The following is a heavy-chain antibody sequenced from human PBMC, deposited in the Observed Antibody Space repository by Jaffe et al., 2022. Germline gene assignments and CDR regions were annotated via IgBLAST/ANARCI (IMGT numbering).Heavy chain of an antibody. CDR2: IVPLFGIT. Sequence: QMQLVQSGAEVKKPGSSVKVSCKASGGTFSNYAISWVRQAPGQGLEWMGGIVPLFGITNYAPRFQGRVTITADKSTRTLYMEVSSLRSEDTAVYYCAGGTWRSGGARHYYYHLDVWGRGTTVAVSS. V-gene: IGHV1-69*17. CDR3: AGGTWRSGGARHYYYHLDV. D-gene: IGHD2-8*02. CDR1: GGTFSNYA. J-gene: IGHJ6*03.